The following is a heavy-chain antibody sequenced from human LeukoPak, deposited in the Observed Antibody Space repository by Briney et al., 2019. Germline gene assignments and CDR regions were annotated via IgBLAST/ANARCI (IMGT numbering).Heavy chain of an antibody. D-gene: IGHD3-10*01. J-gene: IGHJ1*01. CDR3: ASRTNSGPPF. CDR1: GFTFSDCA. Sequence: GRSLRLSCAASGFTFSDCAVHWVRQAPGKGLEWVALISYDGSNKYYADSVKGRFTISRDNSKNTMYLQMNSLRREDTAVYYCASRTNSGPPFWGQGTLVTVSS. V-gene: IGHV3-30-3*01. CDR2: ISYDGSNK.